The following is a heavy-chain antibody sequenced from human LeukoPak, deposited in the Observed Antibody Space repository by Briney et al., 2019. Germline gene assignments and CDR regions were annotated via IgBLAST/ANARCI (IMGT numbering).Heavy chain of an antibody. D-gene: IGHD4-11*01. J-gene: IGHJ4*02. V-gene: IGHV4-34*01. CDR2: INHSGDT. CDR1: AGAISGYY. Sequence: PSETLSLTCAVYAGAISGYYWSWIRQPPGKGLEWNGEINHSGDTKYNPSLKSRVSMSVDVSKDQFSLKLTSLTAADTAVYYCARGSRNYNNYEGADYWGQGTLVTVSS. CDR3: ARGSRNYNNYEGADY.